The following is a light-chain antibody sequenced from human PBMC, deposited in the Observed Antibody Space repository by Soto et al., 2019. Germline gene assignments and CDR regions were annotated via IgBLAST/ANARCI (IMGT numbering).Light chain of an antibody. Sequence: QSVLTQPASVSGSPGQSITISCTGTSSDVGGYNYVSWYQQHPGKAPKLMIYEVSNRPSGVSNRFSGSKSDNTASLTISGLQAEDEADYYCSSYRSSSTPYVFGTGTKVTVL. V-gene: IGLV2-14*01. CDR1: SSDVGGYNY. CDR2: EVS. J-gene: IGLJ1*01. CDR3: SSYRSSSTPYV.